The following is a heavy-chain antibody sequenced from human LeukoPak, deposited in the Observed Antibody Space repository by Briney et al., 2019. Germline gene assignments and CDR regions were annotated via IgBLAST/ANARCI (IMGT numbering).Heavy chain of an antibody. CDR1: GGSVTSTN. J-gene: IGHJ5*02. CDR3: AREVLLWFGEEVSWFDP. Sequence: SETLSLTCDVSGGSVTSTNWWTWVRQPPGKGLEWIGYIYYSGSTNYNPSLKSRVTISVDTSKNQFSLKLSSVTAADTAVYYCAREVLLWFGEEVSWFDPWGQGTLVTVSS. D-gene: IGHD3-10*01. V-gene: IGHV4-4*02. CDR2: IYYSGST.